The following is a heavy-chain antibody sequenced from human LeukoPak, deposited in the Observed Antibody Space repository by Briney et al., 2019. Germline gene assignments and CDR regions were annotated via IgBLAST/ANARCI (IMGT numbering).Heavy chain of an antibody. Sequence: SQTLSLTCTVSGGSISSGSYCWSWIRQPAGKGREWMGRIYTRGSTNYNPSLKGRVTISAHTSKNQFSLKLSPLTAADTAVYYCARDAYSSLMSVYYYYYYYMDVWGKGTTVTISS. CDR3: ARDAYSSLMSVYYYYYYYMDV. V-gene: IGHV4-61*02. D-gene: IGHD2-15*01. J-gene: IGHJ6*03. CDR1: GGSISSGSYC. CDR2: IYTRGST.